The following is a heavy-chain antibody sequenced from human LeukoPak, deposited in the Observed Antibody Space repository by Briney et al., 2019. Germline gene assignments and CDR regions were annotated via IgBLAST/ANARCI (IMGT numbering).Heavy chain of an antibody. D-gene: IGHD3-22*01. Sequence: ASVKVSCKVSGYTLTELSMHWVRQAPGKGLEWMGGFDPEDGETIYAQKFQGRVTMTEDTSTDTAYMELSSLRSEDTAVYYCATQNPDYYDSSGYWDFDYWGQGTLVTVPS. CDR1: GYTLTELS. J-gene: IGHJ4*02. V-gene: IGHV1-24*01. CDR2: FDPEDGET. CDR3: ATQNPDYYDSSGYWDFDY.